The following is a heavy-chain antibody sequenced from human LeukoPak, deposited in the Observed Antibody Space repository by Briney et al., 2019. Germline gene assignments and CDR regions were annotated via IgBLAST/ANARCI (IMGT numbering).Heavy chain of an antibody. CDR2: INEDGSIT. Sequence: TGGSLRHSCALSGFTFRTYWMHWVRQVPGEGLMWVSRINEDGSITNHADSVKGRFSISRDNAKNTLYLQMNSLRAEDTAVYYCGRDLGGRSGYWGQGTLVTVSS. J-gene: IGHJ4*02. CDR1: GFTFRTYW. CDR3: GRDLGGRSGY. V-gene: IGHV3-74*01. D-gene: IGHD1-26*01.